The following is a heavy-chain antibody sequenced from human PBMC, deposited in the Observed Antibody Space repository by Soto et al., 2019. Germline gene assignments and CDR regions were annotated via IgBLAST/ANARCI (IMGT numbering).Heavy chain of an antibody. V-gene: IGHV1-69*13. Sequence: SVKVSCKTSGGTFSTFGISGVRQAPGQGLEWMGGIIPFFGTAEYSQKFEDRITITADESTNTVYMDLRSLTSEDTAIYYCARTAPMDAGDKYYYDFWGQGALVTVSS. J-gene: IGHJ4*02. D-gene: IGHD3-16*01. CDR1: GGTFSTFG. CDR3: ARTAPMDAGDKYYYDF. CDR2: IIPFFGTA.